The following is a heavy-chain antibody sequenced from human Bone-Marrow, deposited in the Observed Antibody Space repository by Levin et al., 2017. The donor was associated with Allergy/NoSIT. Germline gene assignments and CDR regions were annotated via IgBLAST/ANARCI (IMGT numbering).Heavy chain of an antibody. CDR2: INYRGST. CDR3: ARVERGYCTITDCYIFDL. V-gene: IGHV4-61*01. D-gene: IGHD2-2*02. J-gene: IGHJ4*02. CDR1: GGSVSSGSYY. Sequence: PSETLSLTCTVSGGSVSSGSYYWSWIRQPPGKGLEWIGYINYRGSTNFNPSLRSRVSLSVDTSTNQFSLKLSSVTAADTAVYFCARVERGYCTITDCYIFDLWGQGTLVTVSS.